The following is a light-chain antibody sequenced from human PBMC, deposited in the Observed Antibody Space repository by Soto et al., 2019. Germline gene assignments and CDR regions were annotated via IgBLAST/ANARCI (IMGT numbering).Light chain of an antibody. CDR1: QSVSSSY. CDR2: GAF. V-gene: IGKV3-20*01. J-gene: IGKJ1*01. Sequence: EIVLTQSPGTLSLSPGERATLSCRASQSVSSSYLAWYQHKPGQGPRLLIYGAFTRATGIPDRFSGSGSGTDFSLTISRLEPEDFAVYYCQQHETLITFGQGTKVDIK. CDR3: QQHETLIT.